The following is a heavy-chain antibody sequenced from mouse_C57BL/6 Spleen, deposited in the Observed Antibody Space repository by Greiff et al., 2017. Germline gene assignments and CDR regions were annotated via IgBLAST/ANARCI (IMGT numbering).Heavy chain of an antibody. V-gene: IGHV1-59*01. CDR3: ARAGIYYDYDVGAY. CDR1: GYTFTSYW. Sequence: QVHVKQPGAELVRPGTSVKLSCKASGYTFTSYWMHWVKQRPGQGLEWIGVIDPSDSYTNYNQKFKGKATLTVDTSSSTAYMQLSSLTSEDSAVYYCARAGIYYDYDVGAYWGQGTLVTVSA. J-gene: IGHJ3*01. D-gene: IGHD2-4*01. CDR2: IDPSDSYT.